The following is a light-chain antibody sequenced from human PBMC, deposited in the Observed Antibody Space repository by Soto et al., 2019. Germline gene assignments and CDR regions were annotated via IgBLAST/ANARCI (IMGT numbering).Light chain of an antibody. J-gene: IGKJ5*01. V-gene: IGKV3-15*01. CDR1: QSVSSN. CDR2: GAS. Sequence: EIVMTQSPATLSVSPGERATLSCRASQSVSSNLAWYQQKPGQAPRLLIFGASTRATGIPARFSGSGSGTEFNLTISSLQAEDFAVYYCQQYNTWPPITFGPGTRLDIK. CDR3: QQYNTWPPIT.